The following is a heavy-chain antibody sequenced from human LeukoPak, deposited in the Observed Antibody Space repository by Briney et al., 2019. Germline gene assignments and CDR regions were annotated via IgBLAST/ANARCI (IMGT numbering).Heavy chain of an antibody. Sequence: SETLSLTCTVSGGSISSGDYYWSWIRQPPGKGLEWIGYIYYSGSTYYNPSLKSRVTISVDSSKNQFSLKLSSVTAADTAVYYCARGRMDYDILTGYTGAQTFDYWGQGTLVTVSS. J-gene: IGHJ4*02. CDR1: GGSISSGDYY. V-gene: IGHV4-30-4*01. CDR2: IYYSGST. D-gene: IGHD3-9*01. CDR3: ARGRMDYDILTGYTGAQTFDY.